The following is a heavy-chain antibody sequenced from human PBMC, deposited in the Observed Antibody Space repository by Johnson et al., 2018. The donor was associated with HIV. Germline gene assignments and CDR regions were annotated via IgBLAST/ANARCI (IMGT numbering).Heavy chain of an antibody. D-gene: IGHD2-8*02. CDR2: ISYDGSNK. J-gene: IGHJ3*02. V-gene: IGHV3-30*03. CDR3: ARALRVLLGAFDI. Sequence: QVQLVESGGGVVRPGGSLRLSCAASGFTFDDYGMSWVRQAPGKGLEWVAVISYDGSNKYYADSVKGRFTISRDNSKNTLYLQMNSLRAEDTAVYYCARALRVLLGAFDIWGQGTMVTVSS. CDR1: GFTFDDYG.